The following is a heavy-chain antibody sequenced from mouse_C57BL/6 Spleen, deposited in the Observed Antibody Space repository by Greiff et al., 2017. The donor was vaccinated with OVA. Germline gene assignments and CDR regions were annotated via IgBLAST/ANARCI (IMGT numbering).Heavy chain of an antibody. D-gene: IGHD1-1*01. CDR1: GYTFTSYW. Sequence: VQRVESGAELVMPGASVKLSCKASGYTFTSYWMHWVKQRPGQGLEWIGEIDPSDSYTNYNQKFKGKSTLTVDKSSSTAYMQLSSLTSEDSAVYYCARSFITTVVGYYFDYWGQGTTLTVSS. CDR3: ARSFITTVVGYYFDY. V-gene: IGHV1-69*01. J-gene: IGHJ2*01. CDR2: IDPSDSYT.